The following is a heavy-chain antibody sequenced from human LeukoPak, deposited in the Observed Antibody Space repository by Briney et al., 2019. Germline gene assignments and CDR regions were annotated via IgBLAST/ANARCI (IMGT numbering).Heavy chain of an antibody. CDR1: GFTFSSYW. D-gene: IGHD2-2*01. Sequence: PGGSLRLSCAASGFTFSSYWMRWVRQAPGKGLVWVSRINTGGSSINYADSVKGRFTISRDNAKNTLYLQMNSLRAEDTAVYYFAREACSSTSCRFDPWGQGALATVCS. J-gene: IGHJ5*02. CDR3: AREACSSTSCRFDP. V-gene: IGHV3-74*01. CDR2: INTGGSSI.